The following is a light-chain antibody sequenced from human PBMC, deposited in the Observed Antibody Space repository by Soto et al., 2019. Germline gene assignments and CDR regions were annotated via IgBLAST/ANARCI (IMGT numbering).Light chain of an antibody. Sequence: QSALTQPASVSGSPGQSITISCTGTSSDVGGYNYVSWYQQRPGKAPKLIIYDVHNRPSGVSNRFSGSKSGNTASLTISGLQAEDEADYYCSSYTSSSNVVFGGGTKVTVL. CDR3: SSYTSSSNVV. J-gene: IGLJ2*01. CDR2: DVH. V-gene: IGLV2-14*01. CDR1: SSDVGGYNY.